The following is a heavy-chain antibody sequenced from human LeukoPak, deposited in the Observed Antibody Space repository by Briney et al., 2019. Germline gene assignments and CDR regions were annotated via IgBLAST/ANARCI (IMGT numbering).Heavy chain of an antibody. CDR1: GGSISSYF. V-gene: IGHV4-59*08. Sequence: SETLSLTCTVSGGSISSYFWIWIRQPPGKGLEWIGYIYYSGNTNSNPSLKSRVTISVDTSKNQFSLKLSSVTAADTAVYYCARKVFWSGYPSFDYWGQGTLVTVSS. CDR3: ARKVFWSGYPSFDY. CDR2: IYYSGNT. J-gene: IGHJ4*02. D-gene: IGHD3-3*01.